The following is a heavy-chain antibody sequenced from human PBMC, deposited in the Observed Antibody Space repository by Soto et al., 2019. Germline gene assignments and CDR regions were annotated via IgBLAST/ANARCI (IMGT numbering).Heavy chain of an antibody. CDR2: IIPIFGTA. CDR3: ARERPCGDYVLVY. V-gene: IGHV1-69*12. J-gene: IGHJ4*02. CDR1: GGTFSSYA. Sequence: QVQLVQSGAEVKKPGSSVKVSCKASGGTFSSYAISWVRQAPGQGLEWMGGIIPIFGTANHAQKFQGRVTITADESTSPAYMELGSLRSEDTAGYYCARERPCGDYVLVYWGQGTLVTVSS. D-gene: IGHD4-17*01.